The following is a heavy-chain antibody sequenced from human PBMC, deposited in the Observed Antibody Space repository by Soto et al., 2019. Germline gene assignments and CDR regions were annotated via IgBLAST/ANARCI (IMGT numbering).Heavy chain of an antibody. V-gene: IGHV3-30*03. D-gene: IGHD3-16*01. CDR1: GFTFSTYG. CDR2: ISHDGSNQ. CDR3: ATDANEYLWEYYFDF. J-gene: IGHJ4*02. Sequence: QVQLVESGGGVVQPGRSLRLSCAASGFTFSTYGMHWVRQAPATGLEWVAFISHDGSNQYYADSMKGRFTISRDNSKNTLYLQMHSLRPDDTAVYYCATDANEYLWEYYFDFWGQGTLVTVSS.